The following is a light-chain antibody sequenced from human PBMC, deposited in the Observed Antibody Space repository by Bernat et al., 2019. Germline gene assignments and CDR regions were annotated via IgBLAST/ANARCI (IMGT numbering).Light chain of an antibody. V-gene: IGLV3-1*01. CDR3: QAWDSSAGV. J-gene: IGLJ3*02. Sequence: SYELTQPPSVSVSPGQTASITCSGDRLANTCWYQQKPGQSPVVVIFRHNKRPSGIPERFSGSNSGNTATLTISGTQPMDEADYYCQAWDSSAGVFGGGTKLTVL. CDR1: RLAN. CDR2: RHN.